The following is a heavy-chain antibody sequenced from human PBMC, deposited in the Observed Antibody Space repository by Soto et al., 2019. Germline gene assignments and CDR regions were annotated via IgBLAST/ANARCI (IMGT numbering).Heavy chain of an antibody. CDR1: GFTSIGNY. CDR2: IYSGGTT. V-gene: IGHV3-53*01. Sequence: GGSLRLSCSALGFTSIGNYMIWFRQAPGNWLECVSLIYSGGTTYYADSVKGRFTISRDNAKNSLYLQMNSLRAEDTALYYCTKDIRLGGLPGLYYDLDVWGQGTTVTVSS. D-gene: IGHD2-21*02. CDR3: TKDIRLGGLPGLYYDLDV. J-gene: IGHJ6*02.